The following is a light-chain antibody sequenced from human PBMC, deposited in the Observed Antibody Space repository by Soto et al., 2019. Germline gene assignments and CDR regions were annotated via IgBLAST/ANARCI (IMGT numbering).Light chain of an antibody. V-gene: IGLV4-69*01. CDR1: SGHSSYA. CDR3: QTWGTGIQGV. CDR2: LNSDGSH. J-gene: IGLJ3*02. Sequence: QSVLTQSPSASASLGASVKLTCTLSSGHSSYAIAWHQQQPEKGPRYLMKLNSDGSHSKRDGIPDRFSGSSSGAERYLTISSLQSEDEADYYCQTWGTGIQGVFGGGTKVTVL.